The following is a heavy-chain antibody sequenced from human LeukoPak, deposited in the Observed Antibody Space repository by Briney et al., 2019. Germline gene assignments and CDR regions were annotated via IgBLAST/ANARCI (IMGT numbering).Heavy chain of an antibody. D-gene: IGHD1-26*01. Sequence: GGSLRLSCAASGFTFSSYAMSWVRQAPGKGLEWVSAISGSGGSTYYADSLKGRFTISRGNSKNTLYLQMNSLRAEDTAVYYCAKDRLYSGSYYDYWGQGTLVTVSS. CDR3: AKDRLYSGSYYDY. J-gene: IGHJ4*02. V-gene: IGHV3-23*01. CDR2: ISGSGGST. CDR1: GFTFSSYA.